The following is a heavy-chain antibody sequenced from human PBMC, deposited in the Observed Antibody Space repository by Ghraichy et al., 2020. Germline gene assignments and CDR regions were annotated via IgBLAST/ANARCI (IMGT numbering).Heavy chain of an antibody. CDR1: GYTFTSYG. V-gene: IGHV1-18*01. CDR3: ARAGGITMVRGAHGWFDP. D-gene: IGHD3-10*01. J-gene: IGHJ5*02. CDR2: ISAYNGNT. Sequence: ASVKVSCKASGYTFTSYGISWVRQAPGQGLEWMGWISAYNGNTKYAQKLQGRVTMTTDTSTSTAYMELRSLRSDDTAVYYCARAGGITMVRGAHGWFDPWGQGTLVTVSS.